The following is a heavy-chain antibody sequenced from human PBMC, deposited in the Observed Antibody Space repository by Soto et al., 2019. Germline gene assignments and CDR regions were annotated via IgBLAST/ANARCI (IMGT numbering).Heavy chain of an antibody. Sequence: QVQLVQSGAEVKKPGSSMTVSCKASAGTFNNYAIAWVRQAPGQGLEWMGGIIPFFGSPKYSQKFQNRVTITVEESTSTSYMNLTGLRSDDTAVYYCARAIVPRFNWFDPWGQGTLVTVSS. CDR1: AGTFNNYA. D-gene: IGHD1-26*01. CDR3: ARAIVPRFNWFDP. CDR2: IIPFFGSP. V-gene: IGHV1-69*01. J-gene: IGHJ5*02.